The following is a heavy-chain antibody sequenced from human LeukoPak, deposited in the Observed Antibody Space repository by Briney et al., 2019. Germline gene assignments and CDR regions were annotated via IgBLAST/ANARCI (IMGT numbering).Heavy chain of an antibody. Sequence: GGSLRLSCAASGFTFSSYSMNWVRQAPGKGLEWVSYISSSSSTIYYANSVKGRFTISRDNAKNSLYLQMNSLRAEDTAVYYCARVPYYYDSSGSWGQGTLVTVSS. CDR1: GFTFSSYS. D-gene: IGHD3-22*01. CDR2: ISSSSSTI. CDR3: ARVPYYYDSSGS. V-gene: IGHV3-48*01. J-gene: IGHJ5*02.